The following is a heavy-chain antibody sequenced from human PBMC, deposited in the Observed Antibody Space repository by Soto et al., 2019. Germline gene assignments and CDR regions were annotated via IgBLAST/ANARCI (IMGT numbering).Heavy chain of an antibody. D-gene: IGHD3-10*01. CDR3: ARGSTTVRGAVIILTNFDQ. CDR2: ISSSGSYT. V-gene: IGHV3-11*06. Sequence: PGGSLRLSCAASGFNFNDHYMSWIRQAPGKGPEWISYISSSGSYTKYADSVKGRFTISRDNAKKSLFMQLNGLRAEDSAVYYCARGSTTVRGAVIILTNFDQWGQGTLVTVSS. CDR1: GFNFNDHY. J-gene: IGHJ4*02.